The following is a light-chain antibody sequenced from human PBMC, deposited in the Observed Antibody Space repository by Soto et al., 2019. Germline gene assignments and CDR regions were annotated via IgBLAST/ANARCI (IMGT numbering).Light chain of an antibody. CDR2: SAS. CDR3: QQNFNIILT. Sequence: DIQLTQSPSSLSASVGDTVTITCRASQSISTYLNWWQHKPGTAPRLLISSASNLHTRVPSRFSGSGSGATFNLTIRSLQPEDCATYFCQQNFNIILTFGGGTKVDIK. J-gene: IGKJ4*01. V-gene: IGKV1-39*01. CDR1: QSISTY.